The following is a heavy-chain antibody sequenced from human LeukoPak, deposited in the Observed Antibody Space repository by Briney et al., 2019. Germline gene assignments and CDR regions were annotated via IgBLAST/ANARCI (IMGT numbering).Heavy chain of an antibody. CDR3: ARAVVQLSDAFDI. V-gene: IGHV3-30*02. CDR1: GFTFSSYG. CDR2: IRYDGSNK. J-gene: IGHJ3*02. D-gene: IGHD2-15*01. Sequence: GGSLRLSCAASGFTFSSYGMHWVRQAPGKGLEWVAFIRYDGSNKYYADSVKGRFTISRDHSKNTLYLQMNSLRAEDTAVYYCARAVVQLSDAFDIWGQGTMVTVSS.